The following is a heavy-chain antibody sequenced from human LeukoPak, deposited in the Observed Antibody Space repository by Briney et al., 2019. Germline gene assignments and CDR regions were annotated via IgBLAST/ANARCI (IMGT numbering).Heavy chain of an antibody. CDR1: GFTFSSYW. J-gene: IGHJ3*02. Sequence: GGPLRLACAASGFTFSSYWMSWVRQARGKGLEWVVNIKQDGSEKYYVDSVKGRFTISRDNAKNSLYLQMNSLRAEDTAVYYCARGGGDYLYAFDIWGQGTMVTVSS. CDR2: IKQDGSEK. V-gene: IGHV3-7*05. CDR3: ARGGGDYLYAFDI. D-gene: IGHD4-17*01.